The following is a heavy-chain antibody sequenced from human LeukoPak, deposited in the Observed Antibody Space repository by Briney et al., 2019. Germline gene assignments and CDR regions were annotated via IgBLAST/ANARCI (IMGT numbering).Heavy chain of an antibody. Sequence: SETLSLTCTVSGGSISSSSYYWGWIRQPPGKGLEWIGSIYYSGSTYYNPSLKSRVTISVDTSKNQFSLKLSSVTAADTAVYYCARVALTTVRYWGQGTLVTVSS. CDR1: GGSISSSSYY. D-gene: IGHD3-10*01. CDR2: IYYSGST. J-gene: IGHJ4*02. V-gene: IGHV4-39*07. CDR3: ARVALTTVRY.